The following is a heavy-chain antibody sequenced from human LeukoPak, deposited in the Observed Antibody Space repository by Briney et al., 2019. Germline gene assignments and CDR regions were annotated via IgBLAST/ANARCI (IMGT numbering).Heavy chain of an antibody. Sequence: ASVTVSCKASGYTFTSYGISWVRQAPGQGREWMGWMSAYNGNTNYAQKLQGRVTMTTDTSTSTAYLELRSLRSDATAVYYCARFAQAAGPGVDYWGQGTLVTVSS. CDR2: MSAYNGNT. CDR1: GYTFTSYG. J-gene: IGHJ4*02. CDR3: ARFAQAAGPGVDY. D-gene: IGHD6-13*01. V-gene: IGHV1-18*01.